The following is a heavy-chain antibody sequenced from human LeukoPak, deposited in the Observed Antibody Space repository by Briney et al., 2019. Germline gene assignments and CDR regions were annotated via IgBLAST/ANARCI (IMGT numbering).Heavy chain of an antibody. Sequence: SETLSLTCAVYGGSFSDYYWNWIRQPPGKGLEWIGEINHSGSTNYNPSLKSRVTISVDTSKNQFSLKLTSVTAADTAVYYCARRVEGYCSGGSCYGYYFDYWGQGTLVTVSS. D-gene: IGHD2-15*01. V-gene: IGHV4-34*01. CDR1: GGSFSDYY. J-gene: IGHJ4*02. CDR2: INHSGST. CDR3: ARRVEGYCSGGSCYGYYFDY.